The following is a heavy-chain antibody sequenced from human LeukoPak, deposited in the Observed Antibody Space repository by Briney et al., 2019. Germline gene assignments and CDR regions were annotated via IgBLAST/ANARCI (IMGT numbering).Heavy chain of an antibody. CDR2: ISAYNGNT. Sequence: VASVKVSCKASGYSLTSYALNWVRQAPGQGLEWMGWISAYNGNTNYAQKLQGRVTMTTDTSTSTAYMELRSLRSDDTAVYYCARDEGPFDPWGQGTLVTVSS. CDR3: ARDEGPFDP. CDR1: GYSLTSYA. J-gene: IGHJ5*02. V-gene: IGHV1-18*01.